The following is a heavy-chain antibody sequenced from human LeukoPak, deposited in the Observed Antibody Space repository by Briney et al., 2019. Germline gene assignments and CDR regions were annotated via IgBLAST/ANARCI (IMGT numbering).Heavy chain of an antibody. V-gene: IGHV1-58*01. CDR3: AIDSTPMVRGIIIAFAY. D-gene: IGHD3-10*01. J-gene: IGHJ4*02. CDR2: IIVDSGNT. CDR1: GFTFSGSA. Sequence: GTSVKVSCKASGFTFSGSAVQWVRQARGQRLEWLGWIIVDSGNTHYVQKLQERVTITRDMSTNTAYMELSSLTSEDTDVYYCAIDSTPMVRGIIIAFAYWGQGTQVTVSS.